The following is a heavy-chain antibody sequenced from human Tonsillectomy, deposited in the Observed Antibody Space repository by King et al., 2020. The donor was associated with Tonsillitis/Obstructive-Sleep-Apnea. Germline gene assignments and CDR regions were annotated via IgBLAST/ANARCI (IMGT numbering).Heavy chain of an antibody. CDR3: TRTIAAAVPFYLDY. Sequence: QLVQSGGGLVQPGRSLRLSCTASGFTFGDYAMSWVRQAPGKGLEWVGFITSKTFGGTTEYAASVKGRFTISTDDSKSIAYLQMNSLKTEDTAVYYCTRTIAAAVPFYLDYWGQGTPVTVSS. V-gene: IGHV3-49*04. CDR2: ITSKTFGGTT. CDR1: GFTFGDYA. J-gene: IGHJ4*02. D-gene: IGHD6-13*01.